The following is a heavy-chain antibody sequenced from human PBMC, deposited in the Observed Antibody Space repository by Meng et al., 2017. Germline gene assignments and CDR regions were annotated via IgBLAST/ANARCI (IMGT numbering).Heavy chain of an antibody. CDR2: IIPILGIA. V-gene: IGHV1-69*02. CDR1: GGTFSSYT. J-gene: IGHJ2*01. CDR3: ASRVAYYYDSSGYYKNWYFDL. D-gene: IGHD3-22*01. Sequence: QVQLGEYGAWVKKPGSSVKVSCKASGGTFSSYTISWVRQAPGQGLEWMGRIIPILGIANYAQKFQGRVTITADKSTSTAYMELSSLRSEDTAVYYCASRVAYYYDSSGYYKNWYFDLWGRGTLVTVSS.